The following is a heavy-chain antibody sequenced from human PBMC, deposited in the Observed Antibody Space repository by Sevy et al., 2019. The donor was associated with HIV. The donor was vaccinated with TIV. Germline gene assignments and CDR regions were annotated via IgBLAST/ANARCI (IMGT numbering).Heavy chain of an antibody. D-gene: IGHD5-12*01. CDR3: ITDPGYRGYDEEVINYYYYGMDV. Sequence: GGSLRLSCAASGFTFSSAWMSWVRQAPGKGLEWVGRIKSEIDGGAIDYAAPVKGRFSNSREDSKNTGYLQMNSLKTEDTAVYYCITDPGYRGYDEEVINYYYYGMDVWGQGTTVTVSS. CDR2: IKSEIDGGAI. CDR1: GFTFSSAW. J-gene: IGHJ6*02. V-gene: IGHV3-15*01.